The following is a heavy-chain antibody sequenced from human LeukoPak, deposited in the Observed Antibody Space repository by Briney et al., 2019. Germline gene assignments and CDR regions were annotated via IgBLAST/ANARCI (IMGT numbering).Heavy chain of an antibody. J-gene: IGHJ4*02. CDR2: IYYNGST. D-gene: IGHD6-13*01. Sequence: SETLSLTCTVSGGSINSYYCSWIRQPPGKGLEWIGFIYYNGSTNYNPSLKSRVTISVDTSKNQFSLKLSSVTAADTAVYYCARDSSSWQTGLDYWGQGTLVTVSS. CDR1: GGSINSYY. V-gene: IGHV4-59*01. CDR3: ARDSSSWQTGLDY.